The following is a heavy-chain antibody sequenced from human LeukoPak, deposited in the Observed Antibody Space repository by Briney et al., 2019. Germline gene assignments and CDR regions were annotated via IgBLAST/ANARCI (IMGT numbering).Heavy chain of an antibody. V-gene: IGHV1-69*04. J-gene: IGHJ4*02. CDR3: ARGFLRNGYND. Sequence: SVKVSCKASGGTLSSYAISWVRQAPGQGLEWMGRIIPILGIANYAQKFQGRVTITADKSTSTAYMELSSLRSEDTAVYYCARGFLRNGYNDWGQGTLVTVSS. CDR2: IIPILGIA. CDR1: GGTLSSYA. D-gene: IGHD5-24*01.